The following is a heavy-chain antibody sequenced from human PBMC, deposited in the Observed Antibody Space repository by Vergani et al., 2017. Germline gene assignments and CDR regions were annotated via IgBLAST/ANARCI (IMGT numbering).Heavy chain of an antibody. CDR1: GGSISSGSYY. CDR3: AREPFTVTTVVPYNWFDP. D-gene: IGHD4-23*01. V-gene: IGHV4-61*02. CDR2: IYTSGST. Sequence: QVQLPESGPGLVKPSQPLSLTCTVSGGSISSGSYYWSWIRQPAGKGLEWIGRIYTSGSTNYNPSLKSRVTISVDTSKNQFSLKLSSVTAADTAVYYCAREPFTVTTVVPYNWFDPWGQGTLVTVSS. J-gene: IGHJ5*02.